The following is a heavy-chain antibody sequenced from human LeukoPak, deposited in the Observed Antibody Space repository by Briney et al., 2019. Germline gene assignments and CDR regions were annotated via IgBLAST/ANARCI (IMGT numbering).Heavy chain of an antibody. CDR3: ARVQLLGNVDY. CDR1: GFTFSSYA. Sequence: GGSLRLSCSASGFTFSSYAMHWVRQAPGKGLEWVAVISYDGSNKYYADSVKGRFTISRDNSKNTLYLQMNSLRAEDTAVYYCARVQLLGNVDYWGQGTLVTVSS. J-gene: IGHJ4*02. CDR2: ISYDGSNK. V-gene: IGHV3-30-3*01. D-gene: IGHD5-18*01.